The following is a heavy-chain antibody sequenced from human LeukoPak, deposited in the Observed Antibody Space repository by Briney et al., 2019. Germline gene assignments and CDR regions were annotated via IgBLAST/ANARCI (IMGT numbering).Heavy chain of an antibody. CDR3: ARLNTMVRGVIDYFDY. D-gene: IGHD3-10*01. J-gene: IGHJ4*02. CDR2: IYYSGST. Sequence: SETLSLTCTVYGGSISSYYWSWIRQPPGKGLEWIGYIYYSGSTNYNPSLKIRVTISVDTSKNQFSLKLSSVTAADTAVYYCARLNTMVRGVIDYFDYWGQGTLVTVSS. CDR1: GGSISSYY. V-gene: IGHV4-59*08.